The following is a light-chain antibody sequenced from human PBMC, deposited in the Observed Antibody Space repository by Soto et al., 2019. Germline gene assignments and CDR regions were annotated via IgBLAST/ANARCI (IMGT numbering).Light chain of an antibody. CDR2: AAS. J-gene: IGKJ4*01. CDR3: QQLESYPST. V-gene: IGKV1-9*01. CDR1: QGISNF. Sequence: DIHMTQSPASGSESVWDGVTSTCRASQGISNFLAWYKQKPGKAPKLLIYAASTLQSGVPSRFSGSGSGTDFTLTISSLQPEDFATYYCQQLESYPSTFGGGTKV.